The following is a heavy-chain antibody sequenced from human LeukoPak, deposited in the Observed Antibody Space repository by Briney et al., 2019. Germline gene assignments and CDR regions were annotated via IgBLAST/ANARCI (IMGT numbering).Heavy chain of an antibody. CDR2: IYPGDSDT. CDR3: ARQKGEWELLRLRKTYYFDY. Sequence: GESLKISCKGSGYSFFSYWIGWVRQMPGKGLEWMGIIYPGDSDTRYSPSFQGQVTISADKSISTAYLQWSSLKASDTAMYYCARQKGEWELLRLRKTYYFDYWGQGTLVTVSS. CDR1: GYSFFSYW. J-gene: IGHJ4*02. D-gene: IGHD1-26*01. V-gene: IGHV5-51*01.